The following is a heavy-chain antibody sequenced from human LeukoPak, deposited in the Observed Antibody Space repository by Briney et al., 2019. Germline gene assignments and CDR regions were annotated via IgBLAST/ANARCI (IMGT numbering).Heavy chain of an antibody. V-gene: IGHV4-59*08. Sequence: PSETLSLTCTVSGDSISSYYWSWIRQPPGEGLEWIEYIYYSGGTDYNPSLKSRVTISVDTSKNQFSLKLRSVTAADTAVYYCARHVTISGPYDASDIWGQGTMVTVSP. D-gene: IGHD5-24*01. CDR3: ARHVTISGPYDASDI. J-gene: IGHJ3*02. CDR1: GDSISSYY. CDR2: IYYSGGT.